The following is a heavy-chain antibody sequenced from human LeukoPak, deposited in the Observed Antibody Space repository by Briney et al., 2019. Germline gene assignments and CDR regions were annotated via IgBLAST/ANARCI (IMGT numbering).Heavy chain of an antibody. V-gene: IGHV3-30-3*02. CDR2: ISYDGSNK. J-gene: IGHJ4*02. CDR1: GFTFSSYA. CDR3: AKRRPIAVAPDY. D-gene: IGHD6-19*01. Sequence: GGSLRLSCAASGFTFSSYAMHWVRQAPGKGLEWVAVISYDGSNKYYADSVEGRFTISRDNSKNTLYLQMNSLRAEDTAVYYCAKRRPIAVAPDYWGQGPWSPSPQ.